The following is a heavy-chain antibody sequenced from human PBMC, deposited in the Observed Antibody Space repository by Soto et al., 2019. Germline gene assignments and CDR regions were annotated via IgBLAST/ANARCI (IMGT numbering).Heavy chain of an antibody. D-gene: IGHD2-15*01. CDR2: ISSDHNYI. Sequence: DVQLVESGGGLVKPGGSLRLSCVASGFTFTSYSMLWVRQPPGKGLEWVSSISSDHNYIYYADSVKGRFTISRDNAKNALYLQMISLRAEDTAVYYCARGRTCTGATCYGGGDYWGQGALVTVS. V-gene: IGHV3-21*02. CDR3: ARGRTCTGATCYGGGDY. J-gene: IGHJ4*02. CDR1: GFTFTSYS.